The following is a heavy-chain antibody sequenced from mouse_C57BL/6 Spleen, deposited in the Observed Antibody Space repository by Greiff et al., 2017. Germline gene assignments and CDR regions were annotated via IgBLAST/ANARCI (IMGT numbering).Heavy chain of an antibody. J-gene: IGHJ2*01. CDR2: ISDGGSYT. Sequence: EVKVVESGGGLVKPGGSLKLSCAASGFTFSSYAMSWVRQTPEKRLEWVATISDGGSYTYYPDNVKGRFTISRDNAKNNLYLQMSHLKSEDTAMYYCARDTSITTVYYFDYWGQGTTLTVSS. CDR3: ARDTSITTVYYFDY. V-gene: IGHV5-4*01. CDR1: GFTFSSYA. D-gene: IGHD1-1*01.